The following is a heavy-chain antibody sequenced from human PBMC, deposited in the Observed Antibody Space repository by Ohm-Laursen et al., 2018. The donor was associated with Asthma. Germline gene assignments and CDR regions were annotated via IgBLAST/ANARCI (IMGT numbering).Heavy chain of an antibody. J-gene: IGHJ4*02. CDR3: AKSDLDQDGVFDY. Sequence: SLRLSCSASGFTFSSYGMHWVRQAPGKGLEWVAVISYDGSNKYYADSVKGRFTISRDNSKNTLYLQMNSLRAEDTAVYYCAKSDLDQDGVFDYWGQGTLVTVSS. D-gene: IGHD4-17*01. CDR1: GFTFSSYG. CDR2: ISYDGSNK. V-gene: IGHV3-30*18.